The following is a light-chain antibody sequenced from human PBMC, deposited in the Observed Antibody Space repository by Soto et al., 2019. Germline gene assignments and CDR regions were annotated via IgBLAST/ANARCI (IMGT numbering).Light chain of an antibody. V-gene: IGKV1-33*01. CDR1: QDISNY. CDR2: GAS. CDR3: EQYDNLPYT. Sequence: DIQMTQSPSSLSASVGDRVTITCQASQDISNYLNWYQQKPGKAPKLLVYGASNLETGVPSRFSGSGSWTDFTFTISSLQPEDIATDYCEQYDNLPYTFGQGTKLEIK. J-gene: IGKJ2*01.